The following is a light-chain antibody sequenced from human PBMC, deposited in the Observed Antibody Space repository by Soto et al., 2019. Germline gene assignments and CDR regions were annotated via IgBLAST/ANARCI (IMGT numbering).Light chain of an antibody. J-gene: IGKJ1*01. CDR2: KAT. V-gene: IGKV1-5*03. Sequence: DIQMTQSPSTLSASVGDGVTITCRASQSIGSGLAWYQQKPGKAPKLLIYKATNLQTGVPSRFSGSGSGTDFSPTISSLQPDDFATYYCQQYDSFSVTFGQGTKVDIK. CDR1: QSIGSG. CDR3: QQYDSFSVT.